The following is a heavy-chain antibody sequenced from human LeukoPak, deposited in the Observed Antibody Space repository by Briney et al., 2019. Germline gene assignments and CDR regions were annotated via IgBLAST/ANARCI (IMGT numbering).Heavy chain of an antibody. J-gene: IGHJ4*02. CDR2: IRSKAYGGTT. Sequence: GESLKISCKGSGSSFTSYWIGWVGQAPGKGREWVGFIRSKAYGGTTEYAASVKGRFTISRDDTKSIAYLQMNSLKTEDTAVYYCTRDWGIVGATSGYWGQGTLVTVSS. CDR3: TRDWGIVGATSGY. V-gene: IGHV3-49*02. D-gene: IGHD1-26*01. CDR1: GSSFTSYW.